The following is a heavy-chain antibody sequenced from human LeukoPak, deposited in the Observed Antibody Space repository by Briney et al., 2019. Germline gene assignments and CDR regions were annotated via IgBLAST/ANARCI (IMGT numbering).Heavy chain of an antibody. Sequence: GASVKVSCKASGYTFTSYGISWVRQAPGQGLEWMGWISAYNGNTNYAQKLQGRVTMTTDTSTSTAYMELRSLRSDDTAVYYCARDIEPREPRGRGAFDIWGQGTMVTVSS. D-gene: IGHD1-26*01. CDR2: ISAYNGNT. CDR1: GYTFTSYG. J-gene: IGHJ3*02. CDR3: ARDIEPREPRGRGAFDI. V-gene: IGHV1-18*01.